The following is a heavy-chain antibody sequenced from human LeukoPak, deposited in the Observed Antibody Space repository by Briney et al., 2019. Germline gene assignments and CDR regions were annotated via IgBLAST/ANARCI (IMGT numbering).Heavy chain of an antibody. CDR3: ARWDDSAWAFGN. CDR1: GGSISSYS. J-gene: IGHJ4*02. D-gene: IGHD6-19*01. CDR2: ISHSGTT. V-gene: IGHV4-59*08. Sequence: SETLSLTCIVSGGSISSYSWNWIRQSPGKGLEWVGYISHSGTTSYNSYLRSRVTISVDTSKNQLSLKLTSVTAADTAVYYCARWDDSAWAFGNWGPGTLVTVPS.